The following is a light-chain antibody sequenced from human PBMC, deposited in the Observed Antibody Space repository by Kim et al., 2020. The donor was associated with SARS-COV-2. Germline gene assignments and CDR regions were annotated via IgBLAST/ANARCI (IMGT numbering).Light chain of an antibody. V-gene: IGLV1-44*01. CDR1: SSNIVSNT. CDR3: ATWDGSLNGWV. CDR2: SNN. Sequence: GQRLTNSCSGSSSNIVSNTVNWYQQLPGTTPKFLIYSNNQRPSGVPDRFSGSKSGTSASLAISGLQSEDEADYYCATWDGSLNGWVFGGGTQLTVL. J-gene: IGLJ3*02.